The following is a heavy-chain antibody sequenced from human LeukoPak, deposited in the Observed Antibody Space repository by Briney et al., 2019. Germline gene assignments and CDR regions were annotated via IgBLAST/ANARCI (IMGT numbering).Heavy chain of an antibody. CDR2: IHWDDDK. Sequence: SGPTLVNPTQTLTLTCTFSGFSLNTSGVGVGWIRQPPGKALEWLALIHWDDDKRYSPSLKPRLTITKDTSKNQVVLTMTNMDPVDTATYYCAHSRRWLHNPLMGDFDYWGQGTLVTVSS. V-gene: IGHV2-5*02. J-gene: IGHJ4*02. CDR1: GFSLNTSGVG. D-gene: IGHD5-24*01. CDR3: AHSRRWLHNPLMGDFDY.